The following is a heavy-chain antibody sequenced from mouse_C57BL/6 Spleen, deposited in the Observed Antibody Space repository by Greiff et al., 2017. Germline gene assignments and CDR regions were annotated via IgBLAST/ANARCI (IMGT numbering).Heavy chain of an antibody. J-gene: IGHJ4*01. CDR1: GFTFSDYY. V-gene: IGHV5-16*01. Sequence: EVQRVESEAGLVQPGSSMKLSCTASGFTFSDYYMAWVRQVPDKGLEWVANINYDGSSTYYLHSLKSRFIISRDNAKNMRYLQMSSLTSEDTATYYCARTGAWAMDYWGQGTSVTVSS. CDR2: INYDGSST. CDR3: ARTGAWAMDY.